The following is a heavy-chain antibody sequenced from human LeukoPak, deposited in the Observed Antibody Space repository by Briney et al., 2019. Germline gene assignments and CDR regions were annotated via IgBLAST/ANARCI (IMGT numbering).Heavy chain of an antibody. V-gene: IGHV3-23*01. CDR3: PIYSNSLDY. D-gene: IGHD4-11*01. Sequence: PGGTLRLSCAASGFTFSTYAMSWVRQAPGKGLEWVLAITGSGGSTYYADSVKGRFTSSRDNSKNTLYLQMKSLRAEDAAIYYCPIYSNSLDYWDQGTLVTVSP. CDR2: ITGSGGST. J-gene: IGHJ4*02. CDR1: GFTFSTYA.